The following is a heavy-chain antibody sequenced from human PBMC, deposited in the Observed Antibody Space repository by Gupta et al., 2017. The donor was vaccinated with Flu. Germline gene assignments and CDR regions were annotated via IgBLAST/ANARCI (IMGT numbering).Heavy chain of an antibody. CDR1: GFTFGDYA. D-gene: IGHD6-19*01. V-gene: IGHV3-49*03. CDR3: TRGGSGWPFDY. J-gene: IGHJ4*02. Sequence: EVQLVESGGGLVQPGRSLRLSCTASGFTFGDYAMSWFRQAPGKGLEWVGFIRSKAYGGTTEYAASVKGRFTISRDDSKSIAYLQMNSLKTEDTAVYYCTRGGSGWPFDYWGQGTLVTVSS. CDR2: IRSKAYGGTT.